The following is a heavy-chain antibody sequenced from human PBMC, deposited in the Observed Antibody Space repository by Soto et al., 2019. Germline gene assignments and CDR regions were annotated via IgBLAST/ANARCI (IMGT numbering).Heavy chain of an antibody. V-gene: IGHV4-30-4*01. Sequence: SETLSLTCTVSSGSLSSADYYWTWIRQPPGKGLEWIGNIHYSGSPHYNPSLKSRVTISVDTSNNQFSLRLSSVAAADTAVYYCSIEFTSSWYLGISDHWGRGTMVTVSS. CDR2: IHYSGSP. J-gene: IGHJ5*02. CDR1: SGSLSSADYY. D-gene: IGHD6-13*01. CDR3: SIEFTSSWYLGISDH.